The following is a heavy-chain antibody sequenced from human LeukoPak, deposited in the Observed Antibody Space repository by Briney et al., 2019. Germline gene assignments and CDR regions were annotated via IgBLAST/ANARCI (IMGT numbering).Heavy chain of an antibody. J-gene: IGHJ4*02. CDR3: ARQFRDSSGYYSYYFDY. D-gene: IGHD3-22*01. CDR1: GYRFTTYW. V-gene: IGHV5-51*01. Sequence: GESLKISCQGSGYRFTTYWIGWVRQMPGRGLEWMGIIYPGESDTRYSPSFQGQVTISADKSISTAYLQWSSLKASDTAMYYCARQFRDSSGYYSYYFDYWGQGTLVTVSS. CDR2: IYPGESDT.